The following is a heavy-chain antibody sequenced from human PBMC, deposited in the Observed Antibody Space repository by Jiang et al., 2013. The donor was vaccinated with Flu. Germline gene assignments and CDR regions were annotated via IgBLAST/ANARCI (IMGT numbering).Heavy chain of an antibody. CDR1: GFTFSSYA. J-gene: IGHJ4*02. V-gene: IGHV3-23*01. CDR3: AKKGVSYSYGYYFDY. CDR2: ISGSGGST. Sequence: QLLESGGGLIQPGESLKLSCAASGFTFSSYAMSWVRQAPGKGLEWVSAISGSGGSTYYADSVKGRFTISRDNSKNTLYLQMNSLRAEDTAVYYCAKKGVSYSYGYYFDYWGQGTLVTVSS. D-gene: IGHD5-18*01.